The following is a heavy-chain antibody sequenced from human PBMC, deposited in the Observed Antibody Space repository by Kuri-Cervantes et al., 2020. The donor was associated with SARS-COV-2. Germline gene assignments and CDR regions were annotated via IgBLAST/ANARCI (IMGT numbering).Heavy chain of an antibody. Sequence: ASVKVSCKASGYTFTSYGISWVRQAPGQGLEWMGWISAYNGNTNYAQKLQGRVTMTTDTSTSTAYMELRSPRYNDTAVYYCARAAMVRGVIIEDNWFDPWGQGTLVTVSS. J-gene: IGHJ5*02. CDR3: ARAAMVRGVIIEDNWFDP. CDR2: ISAYNGNT. V-gene: IGHV1-18*01. CDR1: GYTFTSYG. D-gene: IGHD3-10*01.